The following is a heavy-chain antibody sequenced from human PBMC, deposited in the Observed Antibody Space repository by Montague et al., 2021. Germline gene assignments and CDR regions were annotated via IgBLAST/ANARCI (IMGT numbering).Heavy chain of an antibody. CDR2: IYYSGNS. CDR3: ARVFSSWYVGWFDP. J-gene: IGHJ5*02. Sequence: SETLSLTCTVSGASITSNIYYWVWTRQSPGKGLEWFGSIYYSGNSFYQPSLKSRITMAVDTSKNQFSLNLISVTAADTAIYYCARVFSSWYVGWFDPWGQGTLVTVSS. CDR1: GASITSNIYY. V-gene: IGHV4-39*07. D-gene: IGHD6-13*01.